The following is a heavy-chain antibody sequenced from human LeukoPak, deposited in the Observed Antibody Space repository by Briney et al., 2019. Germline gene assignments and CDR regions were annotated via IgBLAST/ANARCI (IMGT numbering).Heavy chain of an antibody. CDR3: ARGHGSGTYYNED. Sequence: GGSLRLSCAASGFTLRNYAMSWVRQAPGKGLEWVSVIYSDGNTYYTDSVKGRFAISRDNFKNTLYLQMNSLRAEDTAVYYCARGHGSGTYYNEDWGQGSLVTVSS. CDR2: IYSDGNT. D-gene: IGHD3-10*01. J-gene: IGHJ4*02. V-gene: IGHV3-66*01. CDR1: GFTLRNYA.